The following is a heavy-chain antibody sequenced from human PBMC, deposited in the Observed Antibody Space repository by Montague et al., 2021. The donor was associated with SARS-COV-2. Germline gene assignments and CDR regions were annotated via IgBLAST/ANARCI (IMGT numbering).Heavy chain of an antibody. CDR1: GFTVGGNY. CDR3: ARGGSDISADGLPYFDD. V-gene: IGHV3-53*01. J-gene: IGHJ4*02. D-gene: IGHD3-16*01. Sequence: FLRLSCAASGFTVGGNYMSWVRQAPGKGLEWVSVIYSGGSPYYADSVRGRFTISRDNSKNTLYLQMNSLGAEDTAVYFCARGGSDISADGLPYFDDWGQGTLVTVSS. CDR2: IYSGGSP.